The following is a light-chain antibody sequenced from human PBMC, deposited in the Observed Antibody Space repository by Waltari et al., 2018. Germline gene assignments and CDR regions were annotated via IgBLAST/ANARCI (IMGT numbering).Light chain of an antibody. CDR3: QQYGSSPFT. Sequence: DIQMTQSPSTLSASVGDRVTITCRASQSISSWLAWYQQKPGKAPKLLIYKASSLESGVPSRFSGSGSGTAFTLTISRLEPEDFAVYYCQQYGSSPFTFGPGTKVDIK. J-gene: IGKJ3*01. CDR2: KAS. V-gene: IGKV1-5*03. CDR1: QSISSW.